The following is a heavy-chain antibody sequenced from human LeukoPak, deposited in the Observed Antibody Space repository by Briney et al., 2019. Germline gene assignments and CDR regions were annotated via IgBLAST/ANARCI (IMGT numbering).Heavy chain of an antibody. CDR3: AKEGWTN. J-gene: IGHJ1*01. CDR2: ISGSDDST. D-gene: IGHD1/OR15-1a*01. V-gene: IGHV3-23*01. CDR1: GFTLTTYA. Sequence: PGGSLRLSCAASGFTLTTYAPSWVRQAPGKGLEWVSTISGSDDSTFYSDSVKGRFTISRDTTGNTVYLQMNSLRADDTALYYCAKEGWTNWGQGTLVTVSS.